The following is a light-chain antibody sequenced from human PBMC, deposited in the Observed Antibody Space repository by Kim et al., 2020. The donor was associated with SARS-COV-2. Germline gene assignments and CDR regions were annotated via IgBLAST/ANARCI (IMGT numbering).Light chain of an antibody. J-gene: IGLJ3*02. CDR3: QSYASDNWV. CDR1: SGSIVDDY. Sequence: GKTVTIACTRSSGSIVDDYVQWYQQRPGTSPTSVIYENNQRPSGVPDRCSGSIDSSSNSASLTISGLKTEDEADYYCQSYASDNWVFGGGTKVTVL. CDR2: ENN. V-gene: IGLV6-57*01.